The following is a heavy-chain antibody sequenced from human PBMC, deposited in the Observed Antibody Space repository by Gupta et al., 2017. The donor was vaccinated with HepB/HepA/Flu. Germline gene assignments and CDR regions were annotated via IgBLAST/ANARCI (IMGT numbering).Heavy chain of an antibody. V-gene: IGHV4-61*03. CDR2: IYYSGST. D-gene: IGHD4-11*01. CDR3: ARTNYYYYYMDV. Sequence: QVQLEESGPGLVKPSETLSLTCTVSGGSVNSGSYYWSWIRQPPGTGLEWIGYIYYSGSTNYNPSLKSRVTISVDTSKNHFSLKLSSVTAADTAVYYCARTNYYYYYMDVWGKGTTVTGSS. CDR1: GGSVNSGSYY. J-gene: IGHJ6*03.